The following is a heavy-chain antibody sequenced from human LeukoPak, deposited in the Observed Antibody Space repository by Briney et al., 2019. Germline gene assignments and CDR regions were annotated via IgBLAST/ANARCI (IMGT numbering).Heavy chain of an antibody. CDR2: ISSSSSYI. CDR3: ARGGDGYDFWSGYRCNDY. V-gene: IGHV3-21*01. Sequence: PGGSLRLSCAASGFTFSSYSMNWVRQAPGKGLEWVSSISSSSSYIYYADSVKGRFTISRDNAKNSLYLQMNSLGAEDTAVYYCARGGDGYDFWSGYRCNDYWGQGTLVTVSS. J-gene: IGHJ4*02. CDR1: GFTFSSYS. D-gene: IGHD3-3*01.